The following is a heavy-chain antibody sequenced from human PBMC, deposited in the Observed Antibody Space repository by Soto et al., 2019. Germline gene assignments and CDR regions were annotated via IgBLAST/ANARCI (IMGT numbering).Heavy chain of an antibody. D-gene: IGHD3-10*01. CDR2: IYDSENT. J-gene: IGHJ4*02. Sequence: QVQLQESGPRLVKPSQTLSLTCTVSGGSISNKHYYWSWIRQSPGKGLEWIGHIYDSENTYNNPSLKNRGTISVDTSKNQFSLKLTSVTAADTAVYYCARGLASEKADSWGQGTLVTVSS. CDR3: ARGLASEKADS. V-gene: IGHV4-30-4*01. CDR1: GGSISNKHYY.